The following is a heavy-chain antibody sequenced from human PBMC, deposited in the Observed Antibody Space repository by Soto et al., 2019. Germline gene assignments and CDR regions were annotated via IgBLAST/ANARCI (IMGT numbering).Heavy chain of an antibody. D-gene: IGHD6-19*01. CDR2: ISAYNGNT. CDR3: ARSCGAVAGPLCAEYFQH. V-gene: IGHV1-18*01. Sequence: ASVKVSCKASGYTFTSYGISWVRQAPGQGLEWMGWISAYNGNTNYAQKLQGRVTMTTDTSTSTAYMELRSLRSDDTAVYYCARSCGAVAGPLCAEYFQHWGQGTLVTVSS. CDR1: GYTFTSYG. J-gene: IGHJ1*01.